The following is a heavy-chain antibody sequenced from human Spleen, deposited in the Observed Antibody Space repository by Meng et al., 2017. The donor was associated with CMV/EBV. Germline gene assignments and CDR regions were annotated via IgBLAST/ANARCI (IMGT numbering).Heavy chain of an antibody. CDR1: GYSVSSYG. V-gene: IGHV1-18*01. CDR3: ARHSAIFYFDY. Sequence: ASVKVSCKPSGYSVSSYGLSWVRQAPGQGLEWMGWISGINGNTKYAEKSQGRVTVTKDFMELRSLRSDDTAVYYCARHSAIFYFDYWGQGTLVTVSS. D-gene: IGHD6-25*01. CDR2: ISGINGNT. J-gene: IGHJ4*02.